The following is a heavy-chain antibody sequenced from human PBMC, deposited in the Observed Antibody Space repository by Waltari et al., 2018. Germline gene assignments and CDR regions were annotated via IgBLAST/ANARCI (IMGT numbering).Heavy chain of an antibody. V-gene: IGHV4-59*01. Sequence: QVQLQESGPGLVKPSATLSLTCTVSGGSISRYSWTCLRQPPGKGLEWIGYIYYSGSTNYNPSLESRVTISVDTSKNQFSLKLSSVTAADTAVYYCARVGGSYHPFDYWGQGTLVTVSS. J-gene: IGHJ4*02. CDR1: GGSISRYS. CDR3: ARVGGSYHPFDY. CDR2: IYYSGST. D-gene: IGHD1-26*01.